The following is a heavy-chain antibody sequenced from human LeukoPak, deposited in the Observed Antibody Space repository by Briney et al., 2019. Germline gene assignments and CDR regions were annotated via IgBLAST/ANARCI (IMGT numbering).Heavy chain of an antibody. CDR1: GYSFTDDY. CDR3: APTPEAYTSNWNV. Sequence: GASVKVSCKTSGYSFTDDYVQWVRQAPGQGLEWMGWINPDSGFTNYAQKFQGRATMTRDTSISTAYMEVRRLRPDDTAVYYCAPTPEAYTSNWNVWGQGTLVTASS. D-gene: IGHD1-1*01. J-gene: IGHJ4*02. V-gene: IGHV1-2*02. CDR2: INPDSGFT.